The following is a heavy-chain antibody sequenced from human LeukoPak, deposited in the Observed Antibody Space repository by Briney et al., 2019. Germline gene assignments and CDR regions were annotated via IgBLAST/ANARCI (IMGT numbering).Heavy chain of an antibody. CDR1: GFTFSSYN. CDR2: ISSSSSYI. V-gene: IGHV3-21*01. Sequence: KPGGSLRLSCAVSGFTFSSYNMKWVRQTTGKGLEWVSSISSSSSYIYYADSVEGRLTISRDNAKNSLYLQMNSLSAEDTAVYYCARDRRSYVWGSSRPYEYAEYFQHWGQGTLVTVSS. J-gene: IGHJ1*01. CDR3: ARDRRSYVWGSSRPYEYAEYFQH. D-gene: IGHD3-16*02.